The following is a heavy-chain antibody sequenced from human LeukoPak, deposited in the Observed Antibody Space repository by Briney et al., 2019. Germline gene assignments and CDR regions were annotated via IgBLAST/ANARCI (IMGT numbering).Heavy chain of an antibody. V-gene: IGHV3-74*01. J-gene: IGHJ4*02. Sequence: PGGSLRLSCAASGFTFSSYWMSWVRQAPGKGLVWVARINTNGSPTQYADSVTGRFTISRDNAKTTLYLQMNSLRDEDTAVYYCAGDLISGSGSLGYWGQGTLVTVSS. CDR3: AGDLISGSGSLGY. CDR1: GFTFSSYW. D-gene: IGHD3-10*01. CDR2: INTNGSPT.